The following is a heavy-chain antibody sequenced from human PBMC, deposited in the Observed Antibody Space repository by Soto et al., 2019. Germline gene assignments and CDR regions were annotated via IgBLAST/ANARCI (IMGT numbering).Heavy chain of an antibody. CDR3: GKGVYGSGWYDPLN. CDR1: GFTFSSYP. J-gene: IGHJ4*02. Sequence: GGSLRLSCSASGFTFSSYPMHWVRQAPGKGLEYVSAISSNGGSTYYADSVKGRFTISRDNSKNTLYLQMSSLRAEDTAVYYCGKGVYGSGWYDPLNWGQGTLVTVS. CDR2: ISSNGGST. D-gene: IGHD6-19*01. V-gene: IGHV3-64D*08.